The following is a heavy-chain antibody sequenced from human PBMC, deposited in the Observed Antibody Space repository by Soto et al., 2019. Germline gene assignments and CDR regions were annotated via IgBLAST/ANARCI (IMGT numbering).Heavy chain of an antibody. D-gene: IGHD6-19*01. CDR3: ARDIAVAGTGDFDY. CDR1: GYTFTSYA. CDR2: MNPNSGNT. J-gene: IGHJ4*02. V-gene: IGHV1-8*02. Sequence: ASVKVSCKASGYTFTSYAMHWVRQAPGQRLGWMGWMNPNSGNTGYAQKFQGRVTMTRDTSISTAYMELSRLRSEDTAVYYCARDIAVAGTGDFDYWGQGTRVTVSS.